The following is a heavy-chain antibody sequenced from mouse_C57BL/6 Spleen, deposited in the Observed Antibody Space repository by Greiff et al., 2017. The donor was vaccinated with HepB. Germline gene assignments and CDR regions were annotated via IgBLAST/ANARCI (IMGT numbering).Heavy chain of an antibody. J-gene: IGHJ2*01. D-gene: IGHD2-1*01. CDR2: IDPEDGDT. CDR3: TSYGNYAYFFDY. CDR1: GFNIKDYY. Sequence: EVKVVESGAELVRPGASVKLSCTASGFNIKDYYMHWVKQRPEQGLEWIGRIDPEDGDTEYAPKCQGKATMTADTSSNTAYLQLSSLTSEDTAVYYCTSYGNYAYFFDYWGQGTTLTVSS. V-gene: IGHV14-1*01.